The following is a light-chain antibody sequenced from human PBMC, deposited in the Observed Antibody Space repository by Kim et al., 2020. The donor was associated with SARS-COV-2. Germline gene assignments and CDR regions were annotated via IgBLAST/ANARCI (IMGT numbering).Light chain of an antibody. V-gene: IGKV3-15*01. Sequence: DIVLTQSPATLSVSPGERAILSCSASQSVTNNLVWYQQKPGQAPRLLIYGASTRATGIPAKFSGSGSGTEFTLTISSLQSEDFAVYYCQQYDNWPRTFGQGTKVDIK. CDR3: QQYDNWPRT. CDR1: QSVTNN. CDR2: GAS. J-gene: IGKJ1*01.